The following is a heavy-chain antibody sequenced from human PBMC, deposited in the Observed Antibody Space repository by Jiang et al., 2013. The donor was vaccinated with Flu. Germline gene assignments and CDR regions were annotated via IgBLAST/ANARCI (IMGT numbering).Heavy chain of an antibody. D-gene: IGHD4-17*01. CDR3: ARATGNGGFDY. CDR1: GYTFTGRY. V-gene: IGHV1-2*02. Sequence: GAEVKKPGASVKVSCKASGYTFTGRYMHWVRQAPGQGLEWMGWINPNSGGTDYAQELRGRVTVTRDTSISTVYMELSSLRSDDTAVYYCARATGNGGFDYWGQGPWSPSPQ. CDR2: INPNSGGT. J-gene: IGHJ4*02.